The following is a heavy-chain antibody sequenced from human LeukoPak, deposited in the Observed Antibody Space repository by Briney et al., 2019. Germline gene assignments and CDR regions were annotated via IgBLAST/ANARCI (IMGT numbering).Heavy chain of an antibody. CDR2: IKQDGSEK. D-gene: IGHD5-24*01. CDR1: GFTFSSYW. CDR3: ARLKMGTDDAFDI. V-gene: IGHV3-7*01. J-gene: IGHJ3*02. Sequence: GGSLRLSCAASGFTFSSYWMSWVRQAPGKGLEWVANIKQDGSEKYYVDSVKGRFTISRDNAKNSLYLQMNSLRAEDTAVYYCARLKMGTDDAFDIWGQGTMVTVSS.